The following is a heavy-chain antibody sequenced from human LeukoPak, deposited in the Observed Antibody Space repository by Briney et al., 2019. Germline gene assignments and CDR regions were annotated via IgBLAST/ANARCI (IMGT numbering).Heavy chain of an antibody. CDR3: ARYGVSSSTSYIDF. Sequence: GRSLRLSCAASGFTFSTYAMNWVRQAPGEGLKWVSCITGDSAYIYYADSVKGRFTISRDNAKNSLYLQMNSLRAEDTAVYYCARYGVSSSTSYIDFWGQRTPVTVSS. J-gene: IGHJ4*02. V-gene: IGHV3-21*01. CDR1: GFTFSTYA. CDR2: ITGDSAYI. D-gene: IGHD2-2*01.